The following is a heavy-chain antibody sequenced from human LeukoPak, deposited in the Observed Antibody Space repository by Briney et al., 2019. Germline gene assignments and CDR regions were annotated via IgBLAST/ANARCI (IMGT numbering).Heavy chain of an antibody. Sequence: GGSLRLSCAASGFTFSRYAMSWVRQAPGKGLEWVSAISGSGGSTYYADSVKGRFTISRDNSKNTLYLQMNSLRAEDTAVYYCARRKIFGVVIYYFDYWGQGTLVTVSS. V-gene: IGHV3-23*01. D-gene: IGHD3-3*01. CDR1: GFTFSRYA. CDR2: ISGSGGST. J-gene: IGHJ4*02. CDR3: ARRKIFGVVIYYFDY.